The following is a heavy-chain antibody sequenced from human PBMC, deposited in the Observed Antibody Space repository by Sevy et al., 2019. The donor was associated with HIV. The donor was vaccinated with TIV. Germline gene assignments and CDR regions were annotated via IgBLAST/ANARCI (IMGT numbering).Heavy chain of an antibody. V-gene: IGHV1-2*02. CDR2: INPNSGGT. CDR1: GYTFTGYY. J-gene: IGHJ6*02. CDR3: AREGGGITGSTVLQPWGYYYGMDV. D-gene: IGHD1-7*01. Sequence: ASVKVSCKASGYTFTGYYMHWVRQAPGQGLEWMGWINPNSGGTNYAQKFQGRVTMTRDTSISTAYMELRRLRSDDTAVYYCAREGGGITGSTVLQPWGYYYGMDVWGQGTTVTVSS.